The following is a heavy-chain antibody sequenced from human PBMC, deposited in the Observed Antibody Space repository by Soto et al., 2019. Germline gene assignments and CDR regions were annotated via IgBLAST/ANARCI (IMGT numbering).Heavy chain of an antibody. V-gene: IGHV3-21*01. J-gene: IGHJ4*02. D-gene: IGHD6-19*01. Sequence: LRLSCAASGFTFISYSMIWVRQIPGKGLECVSYISTGSGYIKYADSVKGRFTISRDNAKNTLYLEMNGLRVEDTALYYCTRDSGYFDSWGQGIQVTVS. CDR1: GFTFISYS. CDR2: ISTGSGYI. CDR3: TRDSGYFDS.